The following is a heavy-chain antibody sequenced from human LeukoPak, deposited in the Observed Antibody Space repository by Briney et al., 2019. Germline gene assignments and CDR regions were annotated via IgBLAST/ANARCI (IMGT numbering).Heavy chain of an antibody. V-gene: IGHV4-61*02. CDR3: SRGPENPLNWYFDL. CDR1: GGSISSGRFY. Sequence: SQTLSLTCSVSGGSISSGRFYWNWIRQPAGTGLEWLGRVYSSGSAKYNPSLKSRVTISLDTSKNQFSLKLNSVTADDTAVYYCSRGPENPLNWYFDLWGRGTLVTVSS. D-gene: IGHD1-14*01. CDR2: VYSSGSA. J-gene: IGHJ2*01.